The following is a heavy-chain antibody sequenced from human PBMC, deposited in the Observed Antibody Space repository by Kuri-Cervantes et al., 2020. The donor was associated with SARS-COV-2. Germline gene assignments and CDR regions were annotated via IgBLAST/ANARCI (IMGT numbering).Heavy chain of an antibody. CDR1: GYTFTGYY. CDR3: AWLTDYGVPFDY. D-gene: IGHD4-17*01. V-gene: IGHV1-69*13. CDR2: IIPIFGTA. J-gene: IGHJ4*02. Sequence: SVKVSCKASGYTFTGYYMHWVRQAPGQGLEWMGRIIPIFGTANYARKFQGRVTITADESTSTAYMELSSLRSEDTAVYYCAWLTDYGVPFDYWGQGTLVTVSS.